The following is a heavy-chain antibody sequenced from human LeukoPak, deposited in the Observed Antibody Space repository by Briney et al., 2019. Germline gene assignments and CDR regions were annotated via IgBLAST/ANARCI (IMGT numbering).Heavy chain of an antibody. CDR1: GYSFVSHW. J-gene: IGHJ4*02. V-gene: IGHV5-51*01. CDR2: IYPGDSDT. D-gene: IGHD5-24*01. CDR3: ARLLPGDGYNY. Sequence: GESLKISCKASGYSFVSHWIVWVRQMPGKGLEWLGIIYPGDSDTRYSPSFQGQVTISADKSISTAYLQWNSLRASDTAMYYCARLLPGDGYNYWGQGTLVTVSS.